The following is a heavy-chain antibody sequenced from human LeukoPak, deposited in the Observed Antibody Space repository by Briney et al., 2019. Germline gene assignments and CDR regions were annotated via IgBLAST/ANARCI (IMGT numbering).Heavy chain of an antibody. V-gene: IGHV4-39*07. CDR1: GGSISSGVYY. D-gene: IGHD5-18*01. Sequence: SETLSLTCTVSGGSISSGVYYWGWIRQPPGKGLEWIGSIYHSGSTFYNPSLKSRVTISVDTSKNQFSLKLSSVTAADTAVYYCARDSAQLWLLSNWFDPWGQGTLVTVSS. CDR3: ARDSAQLWLLSNWFDP. J-gene: IGHJ5*02. CDR2: IYHSGST.